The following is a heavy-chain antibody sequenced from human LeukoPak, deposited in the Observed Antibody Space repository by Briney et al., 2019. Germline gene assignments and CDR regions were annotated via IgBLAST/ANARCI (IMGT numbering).Heavy chain of an antibody. Sequence: PGGSLRLSCAASGFTFSSYAMSWVRQAPGKGLEWVSAISGSGGSTYYADSVKGRFTIPRDNSKNTLYLQMNSLRAEDTAVYYCASSPVVAGDFDYWGQGTLVTVSS. CDR2: ISGSGGST. D-gene: IGHD2-15*01. V-gene: IGHV3-23*01. CDR3: ASSPVVAGDFDY. J-gene: IGHJ4*02. CDR1: GFTFSSYA.